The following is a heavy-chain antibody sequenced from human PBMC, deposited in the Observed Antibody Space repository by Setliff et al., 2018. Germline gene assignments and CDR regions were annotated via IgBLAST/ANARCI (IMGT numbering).Heavy chain of an antibody. J-gene: IGHJ6*02. CDR1: GASISDYY. CDR2: IYTSGST. V-gene: IGHV4-4*07. D-gene: IGHD5-12*01. CDR3: ARGWLPPGSYYYYGMDV. Sequence: SETLSLTCTVSGASISDYYWTWIRQPAGKGLEWIGRIYTSGSTNYNPSLKSRVTISVDTSKNQFSLKLSSVTAADTAVYYCARGWLPPGSYYYYGMDVWGQGTTVTVSS.